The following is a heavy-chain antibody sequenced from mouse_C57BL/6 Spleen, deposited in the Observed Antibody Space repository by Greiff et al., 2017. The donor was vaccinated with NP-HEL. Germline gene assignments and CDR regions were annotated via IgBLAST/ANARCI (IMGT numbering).Heavy chain of an antibody. V-gene: IGHV5-16*01. CDR3: ARGNGYLYYAMDF. CDR1: GFTFSDYY. Sequence: EVQRVESEGGLVQPGSSMKLSCTASGFTFSDYYMAWVRQVPDKGLEWVANINYDGSSTYYLDSLKSRFIISRDNAKNILYLQMSSLKSEDTATYYCARGNGYLYYAMDFWGRGTSVTVSS. J-gene: IGHJ4*01. D-gene: IGHD2-2*01. CDR2: INYDGSST.